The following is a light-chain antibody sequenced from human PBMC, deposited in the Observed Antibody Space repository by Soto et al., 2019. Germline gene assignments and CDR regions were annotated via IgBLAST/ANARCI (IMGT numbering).Light chain of an antibody. J-gene: IGLJ3*02. CDR2: EVT. CDR3: SSFTSNNTWV. Sequence: ALTQPPSVSGSPGQSVTISCTGASGHIGNYDRVSWYQQSPGTAPKPIIYEVTNRPSGVPGRFSGSKSGNTASLTISGLQAEDEAYYYCSSFTSNNTWVFGGGTKLTVL. CDR1: SGHIGNYDR. V-gene: IGLV2-18*02.